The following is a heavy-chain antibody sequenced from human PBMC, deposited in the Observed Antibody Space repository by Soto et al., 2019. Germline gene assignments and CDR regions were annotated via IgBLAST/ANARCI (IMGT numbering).Heavy chain of an antibody. CDR2: ISPYSGYT. CDR3: AREASVLIPAAQPSRFDS. V-gene: IGHV1-18*01. D-gene: IGHD2-2*01. CDR1: GYSFMKYG. Sequence: GASVKVSCKGFGYSFMKYGTNWVRQAPGQGLEWVGWISPYSGYTHSAQKFHGRLTLTTGTAASTAYMELRILRSADTALYYCAREASVLIPAAQPSRFDSWGQGTQVTVSS. J-gene: IGHJ4*02.